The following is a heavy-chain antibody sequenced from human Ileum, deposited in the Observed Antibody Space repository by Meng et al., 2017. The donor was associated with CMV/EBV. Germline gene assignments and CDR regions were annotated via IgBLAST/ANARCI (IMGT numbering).Heavy chain of an antibody. J-gene: IGHJ4*02. Sequence: SETLSLTCTVSGGSISSSSYYWGWIRQPPGKGLEWIGSIYYSGSTYYNPSLKSRVTISVDTSKNQFSLKLSSVTAADTAVYYCARDLWFRELFVDYWGQGTLVTVSS. D-gene: IGHD3-10*01. CDR2: IYYSGST. V-gene: IGHV4-39*07. CDR3: ARDLWFRELFVDY. CDR1: GGSISSSSYY.